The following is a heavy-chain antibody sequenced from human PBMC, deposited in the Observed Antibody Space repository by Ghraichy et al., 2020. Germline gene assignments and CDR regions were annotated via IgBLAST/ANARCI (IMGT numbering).Heavy chain of an antibody. V-gene: IGHV3-48*02. D-gene: IGHD2-2*01. Sequence: GESLNISCAASGFTFSSYSMNWVRQAPGKGLEWVSYISSSSSTIYYADSVKGRFTISRDNAKNSLYLQMNSLRDEDTAVYYCAREVDCSSTSCYQYYYYGMDVWGQGTTVTVSS. CDR3: AREVDCSSTSCYQYYYYGMDV. J-gene: IGHJ6*02. CDR2: ISSSSSTI. CDR1: GFTFSSYS.